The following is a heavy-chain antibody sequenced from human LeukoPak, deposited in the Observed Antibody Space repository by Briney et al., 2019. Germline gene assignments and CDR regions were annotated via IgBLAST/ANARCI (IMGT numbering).Heavy chain of an antibody. Sequence: GESLKISCKGSGYSFTSYWIGWVRQMPGKGLEWMGIIYPGDSDTRYSPPFQGQVTISADKSISTAYLQWSSLKASDTAMYYCARTPDCSSTSCFDAFDIWGQGTMVTVSS. D-gene: IGHD2-2*01. CDR2: IYPGDSDT. CDR1: GYSFTSYW. CDR3: ARTPDCSSTSCFDAFDI. V-gene: IGHV5-51*01. J-gene: IGHJ3*02.